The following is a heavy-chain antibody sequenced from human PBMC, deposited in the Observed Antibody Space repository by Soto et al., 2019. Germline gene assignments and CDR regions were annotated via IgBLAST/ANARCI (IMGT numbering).Heavy chain of an antibody. CDR1: GGSFSGYY. CDR2: INHSGST. J-gene: IGHJ3*02. D-gene: IGHD3-10*02. V-gene: IGHV4-34*01. Sequence: SETLSLTCAVYGGSFSGYYWSWIRQPPGKGLEWIGEINHSGSTSYNPSLKSRVTISVDTSKNQFSLKLSSVTAADTAVYYCARGPAAIFGDAFDIWGQGTMVTVSS. CDR3: ARGPAAIFGDAFDI.